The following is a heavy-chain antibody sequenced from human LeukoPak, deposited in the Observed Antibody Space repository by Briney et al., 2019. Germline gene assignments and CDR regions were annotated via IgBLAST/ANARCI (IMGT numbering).Heavy chain of an antibody. CDR3: AKDQNPGYYDSSGYPSDY. CDR2: ISGSGGST. J-gene: IGHJ4*02. CDR1: GFTFSSYA. Sequence: PGGSLRLSCAASGFTFSSYAMSWIRQAPGKGLEWVSAISGSGGSTYYADSVKGRFTISRDHSKNTLYLQMNSLRAEDTAVYYCAKDQNPGYYDSSGYPSDYWGQGTLVTVSS. V-gene: IGHV3-23*01. D-gene: IGHD3-22*01.